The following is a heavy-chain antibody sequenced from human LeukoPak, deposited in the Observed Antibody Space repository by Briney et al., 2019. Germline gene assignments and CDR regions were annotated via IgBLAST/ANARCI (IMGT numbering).Heavy chain of an antibody. CDR2: ISADGST. D-gene: IGHD5-24*01. V-gene: IGHV4-61*02. CDR1: GDSISSDTSY. CDR3: ARDRLQLQS. Sequence: SETLSLTCSVSGDSISSDTSYWSWIRQPAGKGLEWIVRISADGSTNYSPSLKSRVTFSIDPSKNHFSLKLTSVTAADTAVYYCARDRLQLQSWGQGALVTVSS. J-gene: IGHJ5*02.